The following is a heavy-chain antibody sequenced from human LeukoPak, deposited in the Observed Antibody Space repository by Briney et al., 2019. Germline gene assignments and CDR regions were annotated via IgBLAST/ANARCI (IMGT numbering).Heavy chain of an antibody. Sequence: GASVKLSCKASGFTFTDYGISWVRQAPGQGLEWMGWISAKNGNTNYVQKFQGRVTMTTNTSMTTAYMELRSLRYDDTAVYYCATTKSAMVTCFDPWGQGTLVTVSS. D-gene: IGHD5-18*01. CDR1: GFTFTDYG. CDR2: ISAKNGNT. J-gene: IGHJ5*02. V-gene: IGHV1-18*01. CDR3: ATTKSAMVTCFDP.